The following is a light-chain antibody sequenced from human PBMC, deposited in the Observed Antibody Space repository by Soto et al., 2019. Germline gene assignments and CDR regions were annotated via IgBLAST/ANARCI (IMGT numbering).Light chain of an antibody. CDR3: SSFTSSGTRVV. CDR2: DVS. V-gene: IGLV2-14*01. CDR1: SSDIGGYNY. Sequence: QSVLTQPASVSGSPGQSITISCTGSSSDIGGYNYVSWYQQHPGKAPKVMIYDVSNRPSGVSNRFSGSKSGNTASLTISGLQAEDEADYYCSSFTSSGTRVVFGGGTKVTVL. J-gene: IGLJ2*01.